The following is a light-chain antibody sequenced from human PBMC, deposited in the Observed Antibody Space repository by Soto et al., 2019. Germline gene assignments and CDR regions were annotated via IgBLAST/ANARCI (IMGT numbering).Light chain of an antibody. J-gene: IGKJ1*01. V-gene: IGKV1-5*03. CDR1: QSISTW. CDR3: QQYDSFSVT. CDR2: RAS. Sequence: DIQMTQSPSTLSGSVGDRVTITCRASQSISTWLAWFQQKPGKAPKLLIYRASSLEGGAPSRFSGSGSGTEFTLTISSLQPDDFATYYCQQYDSFSVTFGQGTKVDI.